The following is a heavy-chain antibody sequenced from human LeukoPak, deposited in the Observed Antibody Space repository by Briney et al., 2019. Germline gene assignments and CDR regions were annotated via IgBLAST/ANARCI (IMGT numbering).Heavy chain of an antibody. J-gene: IGHJ4*02. D-gene: IGHD3-10*01. CDR3: AKGSDYYGSGGSY. Sequence: GGSLRLSCAASGFTFSSYGMHWVRQAPGKGLEWVAVMSYDGSNKYYADSVKGRFTISRDNSKNTLYLQMNSLRAEDTAVYYCAKGSDYYGSGGSYWGQGTLVTVSS. V-gene: IGHV3-30*18. CDR2: MSYDGSNK. CDR1: GFTFSSYG.